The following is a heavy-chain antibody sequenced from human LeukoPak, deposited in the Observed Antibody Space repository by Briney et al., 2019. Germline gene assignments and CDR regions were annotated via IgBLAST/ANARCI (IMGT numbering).Heavy chain of an antibody. CDR2: ISGSGGST. CDR1: GFIFSSYA. Sequence: PGGSLRLSCAASGFIFSSYAMSWVRQAPGKGLEWVSTISGSGGSTYYADSVKGRFTISRDNSKNTLYLQMNSLRAEDTAVYYCAKGAGSVHPPQYFQHWGQGTLVTVSS. J-gene: IGHJ1*01. V-gene: IGHV3-23*01. D-gene: IGHD2-8*02. CDR3: AKGAGSVHPPQYFQH.